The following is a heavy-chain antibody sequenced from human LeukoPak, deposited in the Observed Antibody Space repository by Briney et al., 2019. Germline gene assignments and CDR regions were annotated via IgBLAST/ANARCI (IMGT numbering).Heavy chain of an antibody. D-gene: IGHD3-10*02. CDR2: ISYDGSDK. J-gene: IGHJ3*02. CDR1: GFTFRGCA. V-gene: IGHV3-30*18. CDR3: AKDVRGDGNYGDAFDI. Sequence: GRSLRLSCAASGFTFRGCAMHWVRQAPGKGLEWVAIISYDGSDKFYADSVKGRFTISRDNSKNTLYLQMNSLRTEDTAVYYCAKDVRGDGNYGDAFDIWGQGTMVTVSS.